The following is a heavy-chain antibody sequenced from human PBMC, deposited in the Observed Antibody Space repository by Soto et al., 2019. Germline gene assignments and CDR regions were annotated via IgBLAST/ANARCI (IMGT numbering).Heavy chain of an antibody. Sequence: GGSLRHSCAASELTFGNFAMPWFPQAPGKGLEWVSVVSARGDSTNYADSVKGRFSISRDNSKNSLYLQMNSLRAEDTAVYYCAKRTLTAPFPFDYWGPGTLVSVSS. CDR2: VSARGDST. J-gene: IGHJ4*01. CDR3: AKRTLTAPFPFDY. V-gene: IGHV3-23*01. CDR1: ELTFGNFA.